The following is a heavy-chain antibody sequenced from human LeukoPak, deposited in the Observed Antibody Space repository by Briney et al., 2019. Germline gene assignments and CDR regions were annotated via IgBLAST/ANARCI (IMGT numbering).Heavy chain of an antibody. V-gene: IGHV4-39*07. J-gene: IGHJ6*02. CDR1: GGSISSNFYF. D-gene: IGHD2-15*01. CDR3: ARAGYCSGGSCYGGMDV. Sequence: SETLSLTCTVSGGSISSNFYFWGWIRQPPGKGLEWIGSIFYSGTTYYNPSLQSRVTISVYTSENQFSLKLSSVTAADTAMYFCARAGYCSGGSCYGGMDVWGQGTTVTVSS. CDR2: IFYSGTT.